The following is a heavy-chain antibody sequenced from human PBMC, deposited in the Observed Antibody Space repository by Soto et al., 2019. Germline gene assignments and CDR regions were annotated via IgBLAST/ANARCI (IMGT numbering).Heavy chain of an antibody. CDR3: AIPGRTARGAFDI. J-gene: IGHJ3*02. D-gene: IGHD5-18*01. V-gene: IGHV3-33*01. Sequence: VQLVESGGGVVQPGRSLRLSCAASGFTFSSYGMHWVRQAPGKGLEWVAVIWYDGSNKYYADSVKGRFTISRDNSKNTLYLQMNSLRAEDTAVYYCAIPGRTARGAFDIWGQGTMVTVSS. CDR1: GFTFSSYG. CDR2: IWYDGSNK.